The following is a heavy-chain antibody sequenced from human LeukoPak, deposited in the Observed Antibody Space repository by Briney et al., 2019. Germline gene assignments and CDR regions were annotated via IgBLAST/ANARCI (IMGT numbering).Heavy chain of an antibody. CDR3: AKDTSIGKYCTNGVCSPFDY. D-gene: IGHD2-8*01. V-gene: IGHV3-23*01. Sequence: PGGSLRLSCAGSGFTFSSYAMSWVRQAPGQGLEWVSVISDSGDYTSYAVSVRGRFTISRDNSRNTLYLQMISLRPEDTAVYYCAKDTSIGKYCTNGVCSPFDYWGQGTLVTVSS. J-gene: IGHJ4*02. CDR2: ISDSGDYT. CDR1: GFTFSSYA.